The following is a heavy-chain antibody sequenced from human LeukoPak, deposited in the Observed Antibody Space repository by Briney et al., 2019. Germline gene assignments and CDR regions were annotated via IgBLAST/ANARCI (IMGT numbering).Heavy chain of an antibody. J-gene: IGHJ3*02. CDR2: INHTGST. CDR3: ARGFGWSDI. V-gene: IGHV4-34*01. CDR1: GFTFSSYG. Sequence: PGGSLRLSCAASGFTFSSYGMSWVRQAPGKGLEWIGEINHTGSTNYNPSLKSRVTVSLDKSKNQFSMKLTSLTAADTAVYFCARGFGWSDIWGQGTLVTVSS. D-gene: IGHD2-15*01.